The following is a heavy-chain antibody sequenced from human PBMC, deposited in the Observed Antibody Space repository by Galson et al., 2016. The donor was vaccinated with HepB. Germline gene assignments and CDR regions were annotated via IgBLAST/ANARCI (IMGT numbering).Heavy chain of an antibody. D-gene: IGHD2-2*01. V-gene: IGHV3-23*01. Sequence: SLRLSCAASGFTFRNYGMTWVRQAPGKGLEVVSSISRSGDSTDYADSVKGRFTISRDNSKNTLSLQMNSLTADDTAMYYCVQRSTAPAVWGKGTTVTVSS. J-gene: IGHJ6*04. CDR2: ISRSGDST. CDR1: GFTFRNYG. CDR3: VQRSTAPAV.